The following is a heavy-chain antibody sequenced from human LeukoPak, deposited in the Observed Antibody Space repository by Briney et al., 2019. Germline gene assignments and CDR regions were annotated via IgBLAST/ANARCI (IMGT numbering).Heavy chain of an antibody. J-gene: IGHJ4*02. CDR3: ARVRGVRGYYDSSGPFDY. D-gene: IGHD3-22*01. V-gene: IGHV3-21*01. Sequence: WGSLRLSCAASGFTFSSYSMNWVCQAPGKGLEWVSSISSSSSYIYYADSVKGRFTISRDNAKNSLYLQINSLRAEDTAVYYCARVRGVRGYYDSSGPFDYWGQGTLVTVSS. CDR2: ISSSSSYI. CDR1: GFTFSSYS.